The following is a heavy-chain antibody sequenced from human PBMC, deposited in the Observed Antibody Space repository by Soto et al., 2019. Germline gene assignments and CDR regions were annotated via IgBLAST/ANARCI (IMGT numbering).Heavy chain of an antibody. CDR2: IFYNGTA. CDR1: GGSVSSGSFH. CDR3: ARIGGWYDIDF. V-gene: IGHV4-61*01. D-gene: IGHD6-19*01. Sequence: KASETLSLTCSVSGGSVSSGSFHWSWIRQPPGKGLQFIGSIFYNGTANYSPSLKNRVSISIDTSQSQLFLQLISVAAADTAVYYCARIGGWYDIDFWGQGSLVTVSS. J-gene: IGHJ4*02.